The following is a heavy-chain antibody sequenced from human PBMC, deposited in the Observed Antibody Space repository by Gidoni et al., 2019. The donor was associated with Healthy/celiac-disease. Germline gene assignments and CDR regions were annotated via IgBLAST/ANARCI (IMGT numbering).Heavy chain of an antibody. CDR2: ISWNRGSI. J-gene: IGHJ4*02. CDR3: AKDSGSYRGFDY. D-gene: IGHD1-26*01. Sequence: EVQLVESGGGLVQPGRSLRLSCAASGFTFDDDAMDWVGKAPGKGLEWVSGISWNRGSIGYAESVKGRCTISRDNAKNSLYLKMNSLRAEDTALYYCAKDSGSYRGFDYWGQGTLVTVSS. CDR1: GFTFDDDA. V-gene: IGHV3-9*01.